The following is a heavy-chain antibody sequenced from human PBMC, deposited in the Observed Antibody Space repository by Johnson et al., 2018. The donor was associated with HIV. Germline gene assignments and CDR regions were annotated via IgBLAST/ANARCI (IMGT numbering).Heavy chain of an antibody. D-gene: IGHD6-6*01. J-gene: IGHJ3*02. CDR2: MWYDGSNK. Sequence: VQLVESGGGLVQPGGSLRLSCAASGFTFSNAWMNWVRQVPGKGLEWVAVMWYDGSNKYYVDSVKGRFTISRDNAKNSLYLQMNSLRAEDTAVYYCARDRGAARDAFDIWGQGTMVTVSS. CDR3: ARDRGAARDAFDI. V-gene: IGHV3-7*03. CDR1: GFTFSNAW.